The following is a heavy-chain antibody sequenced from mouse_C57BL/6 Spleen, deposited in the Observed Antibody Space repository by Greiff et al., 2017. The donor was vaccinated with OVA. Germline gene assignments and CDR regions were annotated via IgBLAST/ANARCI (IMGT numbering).Heavy chain of an antibody. CDR1: GFTFSSYA. Sequence: DVKLVESGGGLVKPGGSLKLSCAASGFTFSSYAMSWVRQTPEKRLEWVATISDGGSYTYYPDNVKGRFTISRDNAKNNLYLQMSHLKSEDTAMYYCARGGWDLAWFAYWGQGTLVTVSA. J-gene: IGHJ3*01. V-gene: IGHV5-4*03. CDR2: ISDGGSYT. CDR3: ARGGWDLAWFAY. D-gene: IGHD4-1*01.